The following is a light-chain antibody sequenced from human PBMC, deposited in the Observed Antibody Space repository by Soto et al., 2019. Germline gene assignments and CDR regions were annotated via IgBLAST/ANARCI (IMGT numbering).Light chain of an antibody. CDR3: QQRSNLPPFT. V-gene: IGKV3-11*01. CDR2: DAS. CDR1: QSVSSY. J-gene: IGKJ5*01. Sequence: EIVLTQSPATLSLSPGERATLSCRASQSVSSYLAWYQQKPGQAPRLLIYDASNRATGIPARFSGSGSGTDFTLTISSLDPEDFAVYYCQQRSNLPPFTFGQGTRLEIK.